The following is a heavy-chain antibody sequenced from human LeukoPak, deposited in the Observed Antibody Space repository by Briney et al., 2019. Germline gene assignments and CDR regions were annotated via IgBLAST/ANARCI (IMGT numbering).Heavy chain of an antibody. CDR1: GYTYTGYY. V-gene: IGHV1-2*06. Sequence: ASVKVFCKVSGYTYTGYYMHWVRQAPGQGLEWMGRINPNSGGTNYAQKFQGRVTMTRDTSISTAYMELSRLRSDDTAVYYCARGITIFGVALDAFDIWGQGTMVTVSS. CDR2: INPNSGGT. CDR3: ARGITIFGVALDAFDI. D-gene: IGHD3-3*01. J-gene: IGHJ3*02.